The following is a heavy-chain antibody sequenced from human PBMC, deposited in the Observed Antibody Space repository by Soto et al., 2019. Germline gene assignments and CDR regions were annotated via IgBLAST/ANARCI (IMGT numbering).Heavy chain of an antibody. V-gene: IGHV3-33*01. J-gene: IGHJ6*02. CDR1: GFTFSSYG. CDR3: ARDRLTPTNGMDV. D-gene: IGHD5-12*01. Sequence: QVQLVESGGGVVQPGRSLRLSCAASGFTFSSYGMHWVRQAPGKGLEWVAVIWYDGSNKYYADSVKGRFTISRDNSKNTLYLQMNSLRDEDTAVYYCARDRLTPTNGMDVWGQGTTVTVSS. CDR2: IWYDGSNK.